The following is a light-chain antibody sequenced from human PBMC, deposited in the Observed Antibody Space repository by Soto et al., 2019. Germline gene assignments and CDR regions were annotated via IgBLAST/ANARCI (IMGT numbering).Light chain of an antibody. J-gene: IGKJ1*01. CDR2: AAS. Sequence: DIQMTQSPSSLSASLGDRVTITCRASQSISNFLNWVQHKPGNAPKVLISAASTLQSGVPPRFSGSESGTDFTLAISSLQPEDSATYYCLQDINYPWTFGQGTKVDIK. CDR1: QSISNF. CDR3: LQDINYPWT. V-gene: IGKV1-16*01.